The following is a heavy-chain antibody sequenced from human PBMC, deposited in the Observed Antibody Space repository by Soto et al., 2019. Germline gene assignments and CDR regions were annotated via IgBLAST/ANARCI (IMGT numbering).Heavy chain of an antibody. CDR1: GFTFNSYW. V-gene: IGHV3-7*01. J-gene: IGHJ6*02. CDR2: IKQDGTEK. D-gene: IGHD1-1*01. CDR3: ARRLQYYYGMDV. Sequence: GGSLRLSCAASGFTFNSYWMNWVRQAPGKGLEWVATIKQDGTEKYYVDSVKGRFTISRDNAKKSLYLQMNSLRVEDAALYYCARRLQYYYGMDVWGQGTTVTVSS.